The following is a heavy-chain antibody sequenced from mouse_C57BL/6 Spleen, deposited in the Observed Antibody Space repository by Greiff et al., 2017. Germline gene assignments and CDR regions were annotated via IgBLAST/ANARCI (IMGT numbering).Heavy chain of an antibody. Sequence: EVKLQESGGGLVKPGGSLKLSCAASGFTFSDYGMHWVRQAPEKGLEWVAYISSGSSTIYYADTVKGRFTISRDNAKNTLFLQMTSLRSEDTAMYYCARAYYSNYVTMDYWGQGTSVTVSS. CDR2: ISSGSSTI. CDR3: ARAYYSNYVTMDY. D-gene: IGHD2-5*01. CDR1: GFTFSDYG. J-gene: IGHJ4*01. V-gene: IGHV5-17*01.